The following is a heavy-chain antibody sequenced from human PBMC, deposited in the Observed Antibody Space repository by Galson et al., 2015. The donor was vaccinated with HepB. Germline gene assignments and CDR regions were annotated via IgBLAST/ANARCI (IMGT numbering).Heavy chain of an antibody. Sequence: SLRLSCAGSGFRFNDYSMNWVRQAPGKGLEWVSGIDWSSVSANYAASVKGRFTISRDNAKNSVYLQMNSLRDEDTAVYFCTRGGGWFDSWGQGTLVTVFS. CDR3: TRGGGWFDS. D-gene: IGHD3-16*01. J-gene: IGHJ5*01. CDR1: GFRFNDYS. V-gene: IGHV3-9*01. CDR2: IDWSSVSA.